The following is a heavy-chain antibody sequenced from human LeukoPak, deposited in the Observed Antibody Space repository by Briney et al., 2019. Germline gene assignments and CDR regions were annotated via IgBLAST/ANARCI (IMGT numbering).Heavy chain of an antibody. V-gene: IGHV3-30*04. CDR3: ARDPAAAGAGGMDV. CDR1: GFTFSSYA. J-gene: IGHJ6*02. Sequence: GRSLRLSCAASGFTFSSYAMHWVRQAPGKGLEWVAVISYDGSNKYYADSVKGRFTISRDNSKNTLYLQMNSLRAEDTAVYYCARDPAAAGAGGMDVWGQGTTVTVSS. D-gene: IGHD6-13*01. CDR2: ISYDGSNK.